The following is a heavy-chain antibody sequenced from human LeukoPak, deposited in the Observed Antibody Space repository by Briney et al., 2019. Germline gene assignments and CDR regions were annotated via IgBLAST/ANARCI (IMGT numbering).Heavy chain of an antibody. J-gene: IGHJ4*02. CDR1: GYTFTGYY. Sequence: ASVKVSCKASGYTFTGYYMHWVRQAPGQGLEWMGWINPNSGGTNYAQKFQGRVTMTRDTSISTAYMELSRLRSDDTAVYYCARDEAWIQQNLPDYWGQGTLVTVSS. D-gene: IGHD5-18*01. CDR3: ARDEAWIQQNLPDY. CDR2: INPNSGGT. V-gene: IGHV1-2*02.